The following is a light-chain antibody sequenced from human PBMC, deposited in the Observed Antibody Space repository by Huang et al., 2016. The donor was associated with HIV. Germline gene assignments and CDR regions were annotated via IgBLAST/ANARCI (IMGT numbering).Light chain of an antibody. V-gene: IGKV1-39*01. CDR2: TAS. Sequence: DIQMTQSPPSLSASVGDRVTFTCRANQNITKSLNWYQQKPGKAPKLRSYTASTLESGVPSRFSGGGSGSRFTLNITNLQPEDFATYYCQQSFSVPRTFG. CDR1: QNITKS. J-gene: IGKJ1*01. CDR3: QQSFSVPRT.